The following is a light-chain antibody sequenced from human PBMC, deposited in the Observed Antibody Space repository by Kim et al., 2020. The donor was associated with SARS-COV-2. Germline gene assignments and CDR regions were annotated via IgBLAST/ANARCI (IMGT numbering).Light chain of an antibody. CDR2: DVS. CDR1: SSDVGGFNY. CDR3: SSYTSSSTLV. Sequence: QSALTQPASVSGSPGQSITISCTGTSSDVGGFNYVSWYQQHPSKAPKLMIYDVSKRPSGVSNRFSGSKSGTTASLTISGLQAEDEADYYCSSYTSSSTLVFATGTKVTVL. J-gene: IGLJ1*01. V-gene: IGLV2-14*01.